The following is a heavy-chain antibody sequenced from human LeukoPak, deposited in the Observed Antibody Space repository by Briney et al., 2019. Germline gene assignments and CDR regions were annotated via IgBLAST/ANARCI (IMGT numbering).Heavy chain of an antibody. CDR1: GGSISSYD. J-gene: IGHJ5*02. V-gene: IGHV4-4*07. D-gene: IGHD6-13*01. Sequence: PSETLSLTCTVSGGSISSYDWSWIRQPAGKGLEWIGRIYTSGSTNYNPSLKSRVSMSVDTSTNQFSLKLSSVTAADTAVYYCARDSLVHPNRWFDPWGQGTLVIVSS. CDR3: ARDSLVHPNRWFDP. CDR2: IYTSGST.